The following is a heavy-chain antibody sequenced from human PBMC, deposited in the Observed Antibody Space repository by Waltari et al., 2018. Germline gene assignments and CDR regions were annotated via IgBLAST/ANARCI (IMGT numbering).Heavy chain of an antibody. CDR3: ARDPPVGPRAGYYYYYMDV. Sequence: QVQLVASGGGVVQPGRSLRLSCAASGFTFRSSAMHWVRQAPGQGREWVAVISYDGSNKYYADSVKGRLTISRDNSKNTLYLQMNSLRAEDTAVYYCARDPPVGPRAGYYYYYMDVWGKGTTVTISS. CDR2: ISYDGSNK. V-gene: IGHV3-30-3*01. D-gene: IGHD2-2*01. CDR1: GFTFRSSA. J-gene: IGHJ6*03.